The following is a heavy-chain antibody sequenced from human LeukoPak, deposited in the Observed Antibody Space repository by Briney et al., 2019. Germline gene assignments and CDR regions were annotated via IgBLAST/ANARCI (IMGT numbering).Heavy chain of an antibody. V-gene: IGHV3-30*03. CDR2: ISYDGSNK. CDR1: GFTFSSYG. D-gene: IGHD6-13*01. J-gene: IGHJ4*02. CDR3: ATLGGSSWYLDY. Sequence: GGSLRLSCAASGFTFSSYGMHWVRQAPGKGLEWVAVISYDGSNKYYADSVKGRFTISRDNSKNTLYLQMNSLRPEDTAVYYCATLGGSSWYLDYWGQGNLVTVSS.